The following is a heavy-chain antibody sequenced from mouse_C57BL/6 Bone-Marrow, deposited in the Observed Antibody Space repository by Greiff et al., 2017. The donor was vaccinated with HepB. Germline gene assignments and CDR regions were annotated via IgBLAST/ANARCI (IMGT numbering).Heavy chain of an antibody. J-gene: IGHJ3*01. Sequence: QVQLQQSGAELARPGASVKLSCKASGYTFTSYGISWVKQRTGQGLEWIGEIYPRSGNTYYNEKFKGKATLTVDKSSSTAYMELRSLTSEDSAVYYCARSGILRYQAWFAYWGQGTLVTVSA. CDR1: GYTFTSYG. CDR3: ARSGILRYQAWFAY. V-gene: IGHV1-81*01. CDR2: IYPRSGNT. D-gene: IGHD1-1*01.